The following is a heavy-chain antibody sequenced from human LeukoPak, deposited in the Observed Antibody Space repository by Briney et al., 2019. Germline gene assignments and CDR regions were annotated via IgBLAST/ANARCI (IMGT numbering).Heavy chain of an antibody. CDR1: GGTFSSYA. Sequence: SVKVSCKASGGTFSSYAISWVRQAPGQGLEWMGGIIPIFGTANYAQKFQGRVTITADKSTSTAYMELSSLRSEDTAVYYCARLRYFGGHYYYYMDVWGKGTTVTVSS. J-gene: IGHJ6*03. D-gene: IGHD3-9*01. CDR3: ARLRYFGGHYYYYMDV. V-gene: IGHV1-69*06. CDR2: IIPIFGTA.